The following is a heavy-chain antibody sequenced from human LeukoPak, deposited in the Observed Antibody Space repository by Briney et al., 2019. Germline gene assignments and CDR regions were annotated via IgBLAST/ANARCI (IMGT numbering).Heavy chain of an antibody. D-gene: IGHD2-15*01. CDR3: TRSLGVVVVKFDN. Sequence: GGSLRLSCTASGFTFGDYAMNWVRQAPGKGLEWVGFIRSKAYGGTTEYAASVKGRFTISRDDSKSIAYLQMDSLKTEDTAVYYCTRSLGVVVVKFDNWGQGTLVTVSS. CDR2: IRSKAYGGTT. CDR1: GFTFGDYA. V-gene: IGHV3-49*04. J-gene: IGHJ4*02.